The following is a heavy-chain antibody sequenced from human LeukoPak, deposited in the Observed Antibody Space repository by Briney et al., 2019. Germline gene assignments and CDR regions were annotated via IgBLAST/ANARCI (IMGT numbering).Heavy chain of an antibody. CDR1: GGSMSSYY. CDR2: IYTIGST. CDR3: ARHGDYGDYEWWFDP. D-gene: IGHD4-17*01. V-gene: IGHV4-4*07. Sequence: SETLSLTCTVSGGSMSSYYWSWIRQPAGKGLGWIGRIYTIGSTNYNPSLKSRVTMSVDTSKNQFSLELASVTAADTAVYYCARHGDYGDYEWWFDPWGQGTLVTVSS. J-gene: IGHJ5*02.